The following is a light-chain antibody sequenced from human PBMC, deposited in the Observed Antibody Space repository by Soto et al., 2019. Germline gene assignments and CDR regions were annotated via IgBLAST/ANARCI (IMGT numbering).Light chain of an antibody. J-gene: IGKJ1*01. Sequence: DIVMTQSPDSLAVSLGERATINCKSSQSVLYSSNNKNYLAWYQQKPGQPPKLLIYWASTRESGVPDRFSGSGSGTDFTLTISSLQAEDVAVYYCQQYYSTPFEFGQGTKVEIK. CDR1: QSVLYSSNNKNY. V-gene: IGKV4-1*01. CDR3: QQYYSTPFE. CDR2: WAS.